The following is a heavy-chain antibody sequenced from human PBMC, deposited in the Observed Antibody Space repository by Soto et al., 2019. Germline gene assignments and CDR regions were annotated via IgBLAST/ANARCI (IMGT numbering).Heavy chain of an antibody. CDR1: GFIFSDYY. Sequence: GGSLRLSCVGSGFIFSDYYMTWIRQAPGKGLEWISFIGNDGYTIFYADSVKGRFTISGDNAKKSLYLQMNSLRAEDTAVYYCAIDYSSNWYFDVWGRGTLVTVSS. CDR3: AIDYSSNWYFDV. V-gene: IGHV3-11*01. CDR2: IGNDGYTI. J-gene: IGHJ2*01. D-gene: IGHD4-4*01.